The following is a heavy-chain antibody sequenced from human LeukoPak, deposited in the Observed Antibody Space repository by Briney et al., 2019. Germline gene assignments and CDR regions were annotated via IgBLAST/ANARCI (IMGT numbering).Heavy chain of an antibody. CDR1: GFTFSRCY. Sequence: GRSVRLSCAASGFTFSRCYMMWVRQASGKGLECVSSISSLSSYIYYADSVKGRFNICRDNDKNSLYLQMNSLRAEDTAVYYCAREHFTQNIWNYAVSYYGMDVWGQGTTVTVSS. D-gene: IGHD1-7*01. V-gene: IGHV3-21*01. J-gene: IGHJ6*02. CDR3: AREHFTQNIWNYAVSYYGMDV. CDR2: ISSLSSYI.